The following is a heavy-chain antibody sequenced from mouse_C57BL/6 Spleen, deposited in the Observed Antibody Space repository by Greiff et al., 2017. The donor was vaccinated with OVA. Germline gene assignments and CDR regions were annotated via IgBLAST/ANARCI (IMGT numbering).Heavy chain of an antibody. D-gene: IGHD2-4*01. CDR3: ARSRGDYYYDPVGY. V-gene: IGHV1-82*01. J-gene: IGHJ2*01. Sequence: VQLQQSGPELVKPGASVKISCKASGYAFSSSWMNWVKQRPGKGLEWIGRINPGDGDTNYTGKFKGKATLTADKSSISAYLHLSILTSEDSAVYFCARSRGDYYYDPVGYWGQGTTLTVSS. CDR1: GYAFSSSW. CDR2: INPGDGDT.